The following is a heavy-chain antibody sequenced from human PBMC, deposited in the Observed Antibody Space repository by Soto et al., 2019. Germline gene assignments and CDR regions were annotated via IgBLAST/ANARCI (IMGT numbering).Heavy chain of an antibody. CDR1: GYTFTIYW. J-gene: IGHJ6*02. CDR3: ARLQHYVMDL. V-gene: IGHV5-51*01. CDR2: IYPSDSDT. D-gene: IGHD5-18*01. Sequence: GESLKISCKGSGYTFTIYWIAWVRQMPGKGLEWMGIIYPSDSDTRYSPSFQGQVTISADKSISTAYLQWSSLKASDTAMYYCARLQHYVMDLWGQGTTVTVSS.